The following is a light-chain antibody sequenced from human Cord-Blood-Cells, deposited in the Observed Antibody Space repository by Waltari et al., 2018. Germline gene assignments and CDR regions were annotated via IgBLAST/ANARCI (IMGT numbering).Light chain of an antibody. V-gene: IGLV2-14*01. CDR3: SSYTSSSTLV. CDR1: SSDVGGYNY. J-gene: IGLJ2*01. CDR2: DVS. Sequence: QSALTQPASVSGSPGQSITISCTGTSSDVGGYNYVSWYQQHPGKAPKLMIYDVSNRPSGVSNRFSGSKSGSTASLTICGLQAEDEADYYCSSYTSSSTLVFGGGTKLTVL.